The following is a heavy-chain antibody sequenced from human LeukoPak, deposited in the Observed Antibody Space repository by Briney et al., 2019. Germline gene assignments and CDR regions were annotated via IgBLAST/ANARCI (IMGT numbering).Heavy chain of an antibody. CDR2: IYYSGST. CDR1: GGSISSSSYY. CDR3: ASLGATTPYFDY. D-gene: IGHD1-26*01. Sequence: SETLSLTCTVSGGSISSSSYYWGWIRQPPGKGLEWIGSIYYSGSTYYNPSLKSRVTISVDTFKNQFSLKLSSVTAADTAVYYCASLGATTPYFDYWGQGTLVSVSS. J-gene: IGHJ4*02. V-gene: IGHV4-39*01.